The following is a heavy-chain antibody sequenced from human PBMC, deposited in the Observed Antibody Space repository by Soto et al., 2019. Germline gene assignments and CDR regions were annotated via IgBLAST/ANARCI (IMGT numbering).Heavy chain of an antibody. J-gene: IGHJ3*02. V-gene: IGHV4-4*07. CDR3: ERDKMIAAAGRYAFDS. CDR2: IYTSGST. D-gene: IGHD6-13*01. Sequence: QVQLQESGPGLVKPSETLSLTCTVSGGSISSYYWSWIRQPAGKGLEWIGRIYTSGSTNYNPSLKSRVTMSVDTSKNQFSLKLSSVTAADTAVYYCERDKMIAAAGRYAFDSWGQGTMVTVSS. CDR1: GGSISSYY.